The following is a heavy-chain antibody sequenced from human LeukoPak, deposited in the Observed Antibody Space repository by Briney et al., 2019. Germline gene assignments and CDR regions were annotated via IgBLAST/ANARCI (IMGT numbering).Heavy chain of an antibody. Sequence: KPSETLSLTCTVSGGSISSYYWSWIRQPPGKGLEWIGYIYYSGSTNYNPSLKSRVTISVDTSKNQFSLKLSSVTAADTAVYYCARVAPAPGYFDWRPGGWFDPWGQGTLVTVSS. CDR3: ARVAPAPGYFDWRPGGWFDP. CDR1: GGSISSYY. D-gene: IGHD3-9*01. CDR2: IYYSGST. V-gene: IGHV4-59*01. J-gene: IGHJ5*02.